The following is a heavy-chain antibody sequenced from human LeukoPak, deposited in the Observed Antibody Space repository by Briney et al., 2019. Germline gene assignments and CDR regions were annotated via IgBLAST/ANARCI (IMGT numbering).Heavy chain of an antibody. V-gene: IGHV3-21*01. CDR2: ISSSSSYI. D-gene: IGHD6-13*01. CDR1: GFTFSSYS. CDR3: AKERYSSSSLFAITPFDY. Sequence: GGSLRLSCAASGFTFSSYSMNWVRQAPGKELEWVSSISSSSSYIYYADSVKGRFTISRDNAKNSLYLQMNSLRAEDTAVYYCAKERYSSSSLFAITPFDYWGQGTLVTVSS. J-gene: IGHJ4*02.